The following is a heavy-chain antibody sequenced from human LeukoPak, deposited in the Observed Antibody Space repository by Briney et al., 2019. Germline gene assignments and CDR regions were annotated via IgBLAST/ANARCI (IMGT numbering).Heavy chain of an antibody. CDR3: VKVLLYSSGWWNWFDP. V-gene: IGHV3-74*01. CDR2: IKNDGSIT. Sequence: GGSLRLSCAASGFIFSGYWMHWVRQAPGKGLVWLSRIKNDGSITSYADSVKGRFTISRDNAKNTLYLQMNSLRVEDTAVYYCVKVLLYSSGWWNWFDPWGQGTLVTVSS. D-gene: IGHD6-19*01. CDR1: GFIFSGYW. J-gene: IGHJ5*02.